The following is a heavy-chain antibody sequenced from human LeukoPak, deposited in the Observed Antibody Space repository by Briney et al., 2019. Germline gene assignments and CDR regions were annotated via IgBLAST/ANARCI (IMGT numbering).Heavy chain of an antibody. V-gene: IGHV4-39*07. CDR2: IYYSGST. CDR1: GGSVSSSSYY. Sequence: PSETLSLTCTVSGGSVSSSSYYWGWIRQPPAKGLEWIGNIYYSGSTYYNPSLKSRVTISVDTSQNQFSLKRTSVSAADTAVYYCARRTNPDDYGDYVGGGEPGAFDIWGEGTMVTVSS. J-gene: IGHJ3*02. D-gene: IGHD4-17*01. CDR3: ARRTNPDDYGDYVGGGEPGAFDI.